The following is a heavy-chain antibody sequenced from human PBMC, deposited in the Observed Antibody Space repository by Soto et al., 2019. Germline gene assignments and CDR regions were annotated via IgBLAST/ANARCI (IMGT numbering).Heavy chain of an antibody. V-gene: IGHV3-48*02. D-gene: IGHD5-12*01. CDR2: ISSSSSTI. Sequence: GESLKISCAASGFTFSSYSMNWVRQAPGKGLEWVSYISSSSSTIYYADSVKGRFTISRDNAKNSLYLQMNSLRDEDTAVYYCARGSLSSGYDGAFDIWGQGTMVTVSS. CDR3: ARGSLSSGYDGAFDI. CDR1: GFTFSSYS. J-gene: IGHJ3*02.